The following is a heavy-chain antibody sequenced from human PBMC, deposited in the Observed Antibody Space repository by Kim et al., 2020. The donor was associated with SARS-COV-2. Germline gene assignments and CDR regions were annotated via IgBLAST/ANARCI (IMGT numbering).Heavy chain of an antibody. V-gene: IGHV3-20*04. D-gene: IGHD1-20*01. CDR1: GFTFDDYG. J-gene: IGHJ4*02. CDR3: VRGYLNGRFDW. Sequence: GGSLRLSCAASGFTFDDYGMSWVRQVQGKGLEWVSGIIRNGGSTGYVDSVKGRFTISRDNAKNSLYLQMNSLGAEDTALYYCVRGYLNGRFDWWGQGSLVTVSS. CDR2: IIRNGGST.